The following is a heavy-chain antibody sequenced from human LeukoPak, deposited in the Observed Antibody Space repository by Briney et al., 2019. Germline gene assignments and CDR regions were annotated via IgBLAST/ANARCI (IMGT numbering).Heavy chain of an antibody. Sequence: GGSLRLSCAASGFTVSSNYMSWVRQAPGKGLEWVSVIYSGGSTYYADSVKGRFTISRHNSKNTLYLQMNSLRAEDTAVYYCARDPSSIVGGTSVFDPWGQGTLVTVSS. CDR2: IYSGGST. D-gene: IGHD1-26*01. V-gene: IGHV3-53*01. CDR3: ARDPSSIVGGTSVFDP. CDR1: GFTVSSNY. J-gene: IGHJ5*02.